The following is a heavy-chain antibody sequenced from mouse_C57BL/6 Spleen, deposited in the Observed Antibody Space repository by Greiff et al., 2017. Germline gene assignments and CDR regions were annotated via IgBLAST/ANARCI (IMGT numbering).Heavy chain of an antibody. V-gene: IGHV5-17*01. CDR1: GFTFSDYG. CDR2: ISSGSSTI. CDR3: ARGDDYYGSSYFYH. Sequence: EVKLVESGGGLVKPGGSLKLSCAASGFTFSDYGMHWVRQAPEKGLEWVAYISSGSSTIYYADTVKGRFTISRYNAKNTLFLQMTRLRSEDTAMYYCARGDDYYGSSYFYHWPQGTTHTVSS. D-gene: IGHD1-1*01. J-gene: IGHJ2*01.